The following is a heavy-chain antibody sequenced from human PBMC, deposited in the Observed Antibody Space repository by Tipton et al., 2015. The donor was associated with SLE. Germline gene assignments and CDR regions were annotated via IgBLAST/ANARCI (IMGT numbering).Heavy chain of an antibody. V-gene: IGHV1-69*01. CDR2: IIPIFGTA. CDR3: ARSHYDFWSGYSDY. J-gene: IGHJ4*02. D-gene: IGHD3-3*01. Sequence: QVQLVQSGAEVKKPGSSVKVSCMASGGTFSSYAISWVRQAPGQGLEWMGGIIPIFGTANYAQKFQGRVTITADESTSTAYMELSSLRSEDTAVYYCARSHYDFWSGYSDYWGQGTLVTVSS. CDR1: GGTFSSYA.